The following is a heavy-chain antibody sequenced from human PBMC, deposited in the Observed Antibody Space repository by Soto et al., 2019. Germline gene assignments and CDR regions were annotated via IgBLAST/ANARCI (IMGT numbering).Heavy chain of an antibody. J-gene: IGHJ4*02. V-gene: IGHV3-21*01. D-gene: IGHD4-4*01. CDR1: GFTFSTYS. Sequence: PXGSLELCCAASGFTFSTYSMNWVRQAPGKGLEWVSSISGSGNYTHYADFLRGRFTISRDNAKTSLYLQMNSLRAEDTAVYYCAREGINNYNEYYFDSWGQGTVVTVSS. CDR3: AREGINNYNEYYFDS. CDR2: ISGSGNYT.